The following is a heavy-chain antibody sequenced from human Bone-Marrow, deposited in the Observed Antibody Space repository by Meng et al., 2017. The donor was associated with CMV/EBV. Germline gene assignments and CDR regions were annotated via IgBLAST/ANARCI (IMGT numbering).Heavy chain of an antibody. Sequence: SVKVSCKACGGTFSSYAISWVRQAPGQGLEWMGGIIPILGIANYAQKFQGRVTITADKSTSTAYMELSSLRSEDTAVYYCAREGYYYDSSGYYVTYHYYGMDVWGQGTTVTVSS. J-gene: IGHJ6*02. CDR2: IIPILGIA. V-gene: IGHV1-69*10. CDR3: AREGYYYDSSGYYVTYHYYGMDV. D-gene: IGHD3-22*01. CDR1: GGTFSSYA.